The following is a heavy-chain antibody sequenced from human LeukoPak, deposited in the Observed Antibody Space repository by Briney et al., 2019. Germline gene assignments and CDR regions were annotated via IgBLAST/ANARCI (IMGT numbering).Heavy chain of an antibody. CDR2: IKPDGSDH. CDR3: ARDQFRDGCTGAGCAYYFEH. J-gene: IGHJ4*02. D-gene: IGHD2-8*02. CDR1: GFTLSRFW. Sequence: GGSLTLSCAASGFTLSRFWVSWLREAPGKGPEWVATIKPDGSDHYSVAYVEGRFTISRDNAKNSLYLQMNSLRAEDTAVDYCARDQFRDGCTGAGCAYYFEHWGQGSLVTVSS. V-gene: IGHV3-7*01.